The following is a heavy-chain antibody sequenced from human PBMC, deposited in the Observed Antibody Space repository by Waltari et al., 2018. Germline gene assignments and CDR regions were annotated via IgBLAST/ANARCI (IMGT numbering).Heavy chain of an antibody. V-gene: IGHV3-23*01. J-gene: IGHJ3*02. CDR2: ISGSGGST. Sequence: EVQLLESGGGLVQPGGSLRLSCAASGFTFSRDAMRWVRQAPGKGLEWVSAISGSGGSTYYADSVKGRFTISRDNSKNTLYLQMNSLRAEDTAVYYCAKEDYAHDAFDIWGQGTMVTVSS. CDR1: GFTFSRDA. D-gene: IGHD4-17*01. CDR3: AKEDYAHDAFDI.